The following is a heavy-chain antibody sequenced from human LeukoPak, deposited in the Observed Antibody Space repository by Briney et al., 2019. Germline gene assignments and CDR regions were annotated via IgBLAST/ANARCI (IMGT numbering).Heavy chain of an antibody. CDR1: GDIFNSYS. CDR3: ARVGRSRGSLPNSYYYMDV. D-gene: IGHD1-26*01. CDR2: IIPIFGST. Sequence: SVKVSCNASGDIFNSYSVSWVRQAPGQGLEWMGGIIPIFGSTNYAQKLQGRVTITTDQSTRPAYMELNSLSSDDTAVYYCARVGRSRGSLPNSYYYMDVWGKGTTVTVSS. J-gene: IGHJ6*03. V-gene: IGHV1-69*05.